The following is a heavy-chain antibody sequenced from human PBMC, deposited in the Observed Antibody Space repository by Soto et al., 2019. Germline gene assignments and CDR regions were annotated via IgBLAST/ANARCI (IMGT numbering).Heavy chain of an antibody. J-gene: IGHJ6*02. Sequence: EVQLVESGGGLVKPGESLRLSCAASEITFRSYSMNWVRQAPGKGLEWVSSISSSSSYIYYADSVKGRFTISRDNAKKSLYLQMNSRRAEDTAVYYCVRGGITSFGVVPQYYSGMDVWGQGTTVTVSS. CDR2: ISSSSSYI. CDR3: VRGGITSFGVVPQYYSGMDV. V-gene: IGHV3-21*01. CDR1: EITFRSYS. D-gene: IGHD3-3*01.